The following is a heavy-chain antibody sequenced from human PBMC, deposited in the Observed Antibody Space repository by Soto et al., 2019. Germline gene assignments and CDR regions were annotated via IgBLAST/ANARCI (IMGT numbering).Heavy chain of an antibody. V-gene: IGHV3-30-3*01. Sequence: GGSLRLSCAASGFTFSSYAMHWVRQAPGKGLEWVAVISYDGSNKYYADSVKGRFTISRDNSKNTLYLQMDSLRAEDTAVYYCARHKWGIAATYGMDVWGQGTTVTVSS. J-gene: IGHJ6*02. CDR1: GFTFSSYA. D-gene: IGHD6-13*01. CDR3: ARHKWGIAATYGMDV. CDR2: ISYDGSNK.